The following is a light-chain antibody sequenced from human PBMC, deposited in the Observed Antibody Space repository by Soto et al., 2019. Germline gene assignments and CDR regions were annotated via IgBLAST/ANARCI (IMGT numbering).Light chain of an antibody. CDR3: SSYAGSNNLVV. Sequence: QSVLTQPPSASGSPGQSVPISCTGTSSDVGGYNYVSWYQQHPGKAPKLMIYEVSKRPSGVPDRFSGSKSGNTASLTVSGLQAEDEADYYCSSYAGSNNLVVFGGGTKVTVL. CDR1: SSDVGGYNY. V-gene: IGLV2-8*01. J-gene: IGLJ2*01. CDR2: EVS.